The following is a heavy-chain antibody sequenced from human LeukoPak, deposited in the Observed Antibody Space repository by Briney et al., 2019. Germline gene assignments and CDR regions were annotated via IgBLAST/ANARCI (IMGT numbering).Heavy chain of an antibody. D-gene: IGHD3-3*01. V-gene: IGHV3-7*01. CDR1: GFSSSNYW. Sequence: GGSLSLSCAVSGFSSSNYWVRWVRQAAGGGREWVANINRVGSERYSVDSVKRRFTISRDNSKNTLYLQMNSLRAEDTAVYYCARDPKPYYDFWSGYSKFDYWGQGTLVTVSS. J-gene: IGHJ4*02. CDR2: INRVGSER. CDR3: ARDPKPYYDFWSGYSKFDY.